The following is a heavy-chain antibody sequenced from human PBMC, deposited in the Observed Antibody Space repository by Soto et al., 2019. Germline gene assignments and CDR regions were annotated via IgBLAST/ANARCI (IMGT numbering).Heavy chain of an antibody. CDR3: ARARSSEGQAYDFWSGRPDCDY. D-gene: IGHD3-3*01. Sequence: SETLSLTCTVSGGSISGHYWSWIRQSPGKGLEYIGYIYYSGSTNYNPSLESRVTISVDTSKNQLSLKLSSVTAADTAVYYCARARSSEGQAYDFWSGRPDCDYWGQGALVTVS. J-gene: IGHJ4*02. CDR2: IYYSGST. V-gene: IGHV4-59*11. CDR1: GGSISGHY.